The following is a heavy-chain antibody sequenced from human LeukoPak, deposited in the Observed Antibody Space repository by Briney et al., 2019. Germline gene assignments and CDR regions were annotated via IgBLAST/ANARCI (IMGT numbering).Heavy chain of an antibody. CDR1: GFTFSSYA. Sequence: GGSLRFSCAASGFTFSSYAMSWVRQAPGKGLEWVSHISSGSSTIYYADSVEGRFTISRDNAKNSLYLQMNSLRAEDTAVYYCARGQLTDPRIDYWGQGTLVTVSS. J-gene: IGHJ4*02. CDR3: ARGQLTDPRIDY. D-gene: IGHD6-13*01. V-gene: IGHV3-48*04. CDR2: ISSGSSTI.